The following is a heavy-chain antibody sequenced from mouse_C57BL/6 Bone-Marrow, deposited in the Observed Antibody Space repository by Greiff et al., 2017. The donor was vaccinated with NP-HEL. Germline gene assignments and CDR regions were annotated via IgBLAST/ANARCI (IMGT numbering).Heavy chain of an antibody. CDR3: ARRTTVVATDYFDY. J-gene: IGHJ2*01. V-gene: IGHV5-6*02. CDR2: ISSGGSYT. CDR1: GFTFSSYG. Sequence: EVKLVESGGDLVKPGGSLKLSCAASGFTFSSYGMSWVRQTPDKRLEWVATISSGGSYTYYPDSVKGRFTISRDNAKNTLYLQMSSLKSEDTAMYYCARRTTVVATDYFDYWGQGTTLTVSS. D-gene: IGHD1-1*01.